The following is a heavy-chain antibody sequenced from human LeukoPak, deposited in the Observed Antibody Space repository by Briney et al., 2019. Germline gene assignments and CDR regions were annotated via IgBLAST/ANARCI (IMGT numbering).Heavy chain of an antibody. Sequence: GGSLRLSCAASGFTFSSYAMSWVRQAPGKGLEWVSLISGSGGSTFYADSVKGRFTISRDNSIDTLYLQMNSLRAEDTAVYYCAEDYYYDNSGYYVTFDYWGQGTPVTVSS. V-gene: IGHV3-23*01. CDR1: GFTFSSYA. D-gene: IGHD3-22*01. J-gene: IGHJ4*02. CDR2: ISGSGGST. CDR3: AEDYYYDNSGYYVTFDY.